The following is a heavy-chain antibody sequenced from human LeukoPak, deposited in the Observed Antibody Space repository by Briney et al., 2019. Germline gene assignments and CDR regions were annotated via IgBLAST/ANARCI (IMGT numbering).Heavy chain of an antibody. CDR1: GFTFSSYW. D-gene: IGHD3-3*01. CDR3: ALTPRDYDFWSGYYLDY. CDR2: INSDGSST. J-gene: IGHJ4*02. V-gene: IGHV3-74*01. Sequence: GGSLRLSCAASGFTFSSYWMHWVRPAPGKGLVWVSHINSDGSSTSYADSVKGRFTISRDNAKNTLYLQKNSLRGEDTAVYYCALTPRDYDFWSGYYLDYWGEGALVTVSS.